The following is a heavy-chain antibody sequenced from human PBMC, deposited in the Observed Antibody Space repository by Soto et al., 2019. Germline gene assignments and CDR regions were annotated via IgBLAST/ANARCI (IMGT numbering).Heavy chain of an antibody. CDR3: TRHFDGDVRIDD. D-gene: IGHD4-17*01. J-gene: IGHJ4*02. V-gene: IGHV3-73*01. Sequence: EVQLVESGGGLVQPGGSLKLSCAASGFTFSDSTLHWIRQASGKGLEWLGRIRSKTDNYATAYAASVNGRFTISRDDSKNTAYLEMNSLKTEDTAVYYWTRHFDGDVRIDDWGQGTLVTVSS. CDR2: IRSKTDNYAT. CDR1: GFTFSDST.